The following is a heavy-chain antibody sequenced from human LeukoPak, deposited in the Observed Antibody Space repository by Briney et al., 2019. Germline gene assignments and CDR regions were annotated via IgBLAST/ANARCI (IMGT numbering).Heavy chain of an antibody. D-gene: IGHD3-16*01. CDR3: ASWGAGGNS. CDR2: INPDGSGK. J-gene: IGHJ4*02. CDR1: GFTLSTYW. Sequence: GGSLRLSCEASGFTLSTYWMNWVRQVPGKGLDWVANINPDGSGKRYVDSVKGRFTIARDNADNSLFLQMNSLRAEDTAVYYCASWGAGGNSWGQGTLVTVSS. V-gene: IGHV3-7*01.